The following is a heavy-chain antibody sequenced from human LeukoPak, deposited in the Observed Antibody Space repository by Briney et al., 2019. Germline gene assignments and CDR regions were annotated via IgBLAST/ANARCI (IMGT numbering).Heavy chain of an antibody. CDR1: GGSISSYY. CDR3: ARHSYDYVWGSYRLGGYYFDY. Sequence: SETLSLTCTGSGGSISSYYWSWIRQPPGKGLEWIGNIFHSGSTNYNPSLKSRVTISVDTSKNQFSLKLSSVTAADTAVYYCARHSYDYVWGSYRLGGYYFDYWGQGTLVTVSS. D-gene: IGHD3-16*02. V-gene: IGHV4-59*08. J-gene: IGHJ4*02. CDR2: IFHSGST.